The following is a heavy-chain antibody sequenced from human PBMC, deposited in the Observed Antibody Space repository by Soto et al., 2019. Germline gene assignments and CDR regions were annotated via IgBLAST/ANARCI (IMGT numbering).Heavy chain of an antibody. CDR1: GGSISSGGYS. Sequence: LYITCAVSGGSISSGGYSLSWIRQPPGKGLECSGYIYQSGCTYYNPCLKSRVTKTVDRSKNQFSLKLSSVTAADSAVYYCASGGIRGDVWFDPLGQGNLVTVSS. CDR3: ASGGIRGDVWFDP. D-gene: IGHD2-15*01. V-gene: IGHV4-30-2*01. CDR2: IYQSGCT. J-gene: IGHJ5*02.